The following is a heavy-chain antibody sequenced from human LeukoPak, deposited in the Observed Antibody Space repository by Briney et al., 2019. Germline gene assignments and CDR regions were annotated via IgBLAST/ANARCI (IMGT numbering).Heavy chain of an antibody. D-gene: IGHD3-10*01. J-gene: IGHJ4*02. V-gene: IGHV1-2*02. CDR2: INPNDGGT. Sequence: ASVKVSRKASGYTFTAYYIHWLRQAPGQGFEWMGWINPNDGGTNYAPKFQGRVTVTMDTSITTVYMELSSLRSDDTAMYYCARFLSGDYWGQGTLVTVSS. CDR3: ARFLSGDY. CDR1: GYTFTAYY.